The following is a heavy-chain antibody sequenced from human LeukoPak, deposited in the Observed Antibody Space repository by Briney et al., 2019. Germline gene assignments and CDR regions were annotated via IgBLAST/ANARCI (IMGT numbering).Heavy chain of an antibody. V-gene: IGHV3-7*01. D-gene: IGHD1-7*01. J-gene: IGHJ4*02. CDR1: GFTFSNHW. Sequence: GGSLRLSCAAPGFTFSNHWMSRVRQAPGKGLEWVASITPDGSGDYYMDSVKGRFTISRDNAENSLYLQTNSLGAEDTAVYYCARLMGTVTTYAYWGQGTLVTVSS. CDR3: ARLMGTVTTYAY. CDR2: ITPDGSGD.